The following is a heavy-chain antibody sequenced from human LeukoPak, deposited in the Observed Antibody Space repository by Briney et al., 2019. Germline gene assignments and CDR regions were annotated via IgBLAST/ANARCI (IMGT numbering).Heavy chain of an antibody. J-gene: IGHJ4*02. Sequence: GGSLRLSCAASGFTFSSYSMNWVRQALGKGLEWVSYISSSSSTIYYADSVKGRFTISRDNAKNSLYLQMNSLRAEDTAVYYCASIVGATPFDYWGQGTLVTVSS. CDR3: ASIVGATPFDY. CDR2: ISSSSSTI. D-gene: IGHD1-26*01. V-gene: IGHV3-48*04. CDR1: GFTFSSYS.